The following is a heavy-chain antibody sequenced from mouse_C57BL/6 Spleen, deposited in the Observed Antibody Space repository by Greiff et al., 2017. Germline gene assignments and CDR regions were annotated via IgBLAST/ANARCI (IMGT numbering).Heavy chain of an antibody. CDR2: IYPGSGST. D-gene: IGHD1-1*01. CDR3: ARRIDGSSYFDY. V-gene: IGHV1-55*01. Sequence: VQLQQPGAELVKPGASVKMSCKASGYTFTSYWITWVKQRPGQGLEWIGDIYPGSGSTNYNEKFKSKATLTVDTSSSTAYMQLSSLTSEDSAVYYCARRIDGSSYFDYWGQGTTRTVSS. CDR1: GYTFTSYW. J-gene: IGHJ2*01.